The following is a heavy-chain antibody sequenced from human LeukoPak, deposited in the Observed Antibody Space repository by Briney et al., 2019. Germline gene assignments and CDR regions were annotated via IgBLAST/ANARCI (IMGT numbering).Heavy chain of an antibody. J-gene: IGHJ4*02. CDR3: AREGYSYGHYFDY. CDR2: IIPIFGTA. CDR1: GYTFTSYG. Sequence: SVKVSCKASGYTFTSYGISWVRQAPGQGLEWMGRIIPIFGTANYAQKFQGRVTITTDESTSTAYMELSSLRSEDTAVYYCAREGYSYGHYFDYWGQGTLVTVSS. D-gene: IGHD5-18*01. V-gene: IGHV1-69*05.